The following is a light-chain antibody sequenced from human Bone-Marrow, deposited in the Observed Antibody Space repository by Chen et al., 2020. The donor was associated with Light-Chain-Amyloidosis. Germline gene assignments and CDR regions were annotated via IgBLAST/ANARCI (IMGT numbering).Light chain of an antibody. V-gene: IGLV3-25*03. Sequence: SYVLTHPPSVSVSPGQTGRITCSGDDLPTKYAYWYQQKPGQAPVLVIHRDTERPSGISERFSGSSSGTTATLTISGVQAEDEADYHCQSADSSGTYEVIFGGGTKLTVL. CDR1: DLPTKY. CDR3: QSADSSGTYEVI. J-gene: IGLJ2*01. CDR2: RDT.